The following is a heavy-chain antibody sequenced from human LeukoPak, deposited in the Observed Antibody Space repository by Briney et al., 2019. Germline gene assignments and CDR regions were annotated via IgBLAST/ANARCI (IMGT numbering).Heavy chain of an antibody. CDR3: ARDHYYDSSGYTFRH. J-gene: IGHJ1*01. D-gene: IGHD3-22*01. Sequence: SETLSLTCTVSGGSITGSSSYWGWIRQPPGKGLEWIGSIYYSGSTSYNPSLKSRVTISVDTSKNQFSLKLSSVTAADTAVYYCARDHYYDSSGYTFRHWGQGTLVTVSS. CDR2: IYYSGST. V-gene: IGHV4-39*07. CDR1: GGSITGSSSY.